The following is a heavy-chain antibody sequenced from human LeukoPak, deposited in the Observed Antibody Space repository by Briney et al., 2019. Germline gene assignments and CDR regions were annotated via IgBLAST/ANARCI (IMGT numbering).Heavy chain of an antibody. Sequence: NPSETLSLTCTVSGGSVSSGSYYWSWIRQPPGKGLEWIGYIYYSGSTNYNPSLKSRVTISVDTSKNQFSLKLSSVTAADTAVYYCARDLAGGIDYWGQGTLVTVSS. V-gene: IGHV4-61*01. CDR2: IYYSGST. J-gene: IGHJ4*02. CDR1: GGSVSSGSYY. D-gene: IGHD7-27*01. CDR3: ARDLAGGIDY.